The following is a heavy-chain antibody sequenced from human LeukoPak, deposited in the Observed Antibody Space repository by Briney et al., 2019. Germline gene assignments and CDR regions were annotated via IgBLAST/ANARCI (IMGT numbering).Heavy chain of an antibody. CDR3: ARDGGRAAAGTLPRY. CDR1: GFTFSSYA. D-gene: IGHD6-13*01. CDR2: ISYDGSNK. Sequence: GGSLRRSCAASGFTFSSYAMHWVRQAPGKGLEWVAVISYDGSNKYYADSVKGRFTISRDNSKNTLYLQMNSLRAEDTAVYYCARDGGRAAAGTLPRYWGQGTLVTVSS. V-gene: IGHV3-30-3*01. J-gene: IGHJ4*02.